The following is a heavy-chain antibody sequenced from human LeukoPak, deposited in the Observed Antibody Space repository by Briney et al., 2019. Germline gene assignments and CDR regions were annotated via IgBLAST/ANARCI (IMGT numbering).Heavy chain of an antibody. J-gene: IGHJ4*02. V-gene: IGHV4-4*02. D-gene: IGHD6-19*01. CDR1: GGSISNSNW. CDR3: AGVRGWYDFDY. CDR2: IYHSGST. Sequence: SSETLSLTCAVSGGSISNSNWWSWVRQSPGKGLEWIGEIYHSGSTNYNPSLKSRVTISVDKSKNQFSLKLSSVTAADTAVYYCAGVRGWYDFDYWGQGTLVTVSS.